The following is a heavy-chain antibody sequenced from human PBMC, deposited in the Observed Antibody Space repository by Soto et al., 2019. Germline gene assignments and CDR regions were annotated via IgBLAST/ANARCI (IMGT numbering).Heavy chain of an antibody. CDR3: ARAASGLGYNYYFDY. D-gene: IGHD5-12*01. CDR1: GYTFTSYA. V-gene: IGHV1-3*01. J-gene: IGHJ4*02. CDR2: INAGNGNT. Sequence: RASVKVSCKASGYTFTSYAMHWVRQAPGQRLEWMGWINAGNGNTKYSQKFQGRVTITRDTSASTAYMELSSLRSEDTAVYYCARAASGLGYNYYFDYWGQGTLVTVS.